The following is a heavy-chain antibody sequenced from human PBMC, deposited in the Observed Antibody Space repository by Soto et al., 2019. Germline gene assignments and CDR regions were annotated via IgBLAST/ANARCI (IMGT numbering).Heavy chain of an antibody. D-gene: IGHD3-16*01. V-gene: IGHV1-18*04. CDR3: AMVDVYVTPSPQDV. J-gene: IGHJ6*02. Sequence: GASVKVSCKASGYTFTGYYMHWVRQAPGQGLEWMGWINTYNGNTNYAQNLQGRVTLTTDTSTSTAYMELTSLRSNDTAIYYCAMVDVYVTPSPQDVWGQGTTVTVSS. CDR1: GYTFTGYY. CDR2: INTYNGNT.